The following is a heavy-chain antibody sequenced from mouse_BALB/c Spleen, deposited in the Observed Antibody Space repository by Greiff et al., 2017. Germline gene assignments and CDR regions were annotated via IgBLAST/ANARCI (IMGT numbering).Heavy chain of an antibody. CDR1: GFTFSSYA. D-gene: IGHD1-1*01. CDR2: ISSGGST. V-gene: IGHV5-6-5*01. CDR3: ARGSYGSPYYFDY. J-gene: IGHJ2*01. Sequence: EVKLVESGGGLVKPGGSLKLSCAASGFTFSSYAMSWVRQTPEKRLEWVASISSGGSTYYPDSVKGRFTISRDNARNILYLQMSSLRSEDTAMYYCARGSYGSPYYFDYWGQGTTLTVSS.